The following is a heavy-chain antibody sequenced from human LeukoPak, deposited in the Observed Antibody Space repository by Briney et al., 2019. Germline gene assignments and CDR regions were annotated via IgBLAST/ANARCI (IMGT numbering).Heavy chain of an antibody. J-gene: IGHJ4*02. CDR1: GGTFSSYA. V-gene: IGHV1-69*13. CDR2: IIPIFGTA. D-gene: IGHD3-9*01. CDR3: TRGAGYYDILTGYYKGYLDY. Sequence: SVKVSCKASGGTFSSYAISWVRQVPGQGLEWMGGIIPIFGTANYAQKFQGRVTITADESTSTAYMELSSLRSEDTAVYYCTRGAGYYDILTGYYKGYLDYWGQGTLVTVSS.